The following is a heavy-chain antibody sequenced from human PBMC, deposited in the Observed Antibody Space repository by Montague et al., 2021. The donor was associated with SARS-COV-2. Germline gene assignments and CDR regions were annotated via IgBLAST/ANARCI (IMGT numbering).Heavy chain of an antibody. CDR3: ARVPDYNDSSGYYFDAFDI. V-gene: IGHV4-34*01. D-gene: IGHD3-22*01. CDR1: GGSFSSYY. CDR2: INICGSI. J-gene: IGHJ3*02. Sequence: SETLSLTCAVSGGSFSSYYWSWIRLPPGTGLGLDWIINICGSISSNPSLKRRVPISVDPSKNQFSLKLSSVTAVDTAVYYCARVPDYNDSSGYYFDAFDIWGQGTMVTVSS.